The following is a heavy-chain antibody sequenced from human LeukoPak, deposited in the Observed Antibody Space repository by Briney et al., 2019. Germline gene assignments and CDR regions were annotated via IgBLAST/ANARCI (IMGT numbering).Heavy chain of an antibody. J-gene: IGHJ4*02. CDR3: ARDDRLVRVNYFDY. D-gene: IGHD6-6*01. V-gene: IGHV1-18*01. CDR1: GYTFTSYG. Sequence: ASVKVSCKASGYTFTSYGISWVRQAPGQGLEWMGWISAYNGNTNYAQKLQGRVTMTADTSTSTAYMELRSLRSDDTAVYYCARDDRLVRVNYFDYWGQGTLVTVSS. CDR2: ISAYNGNT.